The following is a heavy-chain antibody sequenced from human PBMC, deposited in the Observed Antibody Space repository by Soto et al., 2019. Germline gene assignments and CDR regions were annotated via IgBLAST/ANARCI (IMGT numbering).Heavy chain of an antibody. CDR1: GFSLSNARMG. CDR3: ACIRARAHSRVNDY. V-gene: IGHV2-26*01. CDR2: IFSNDEK. J-gene: IGHJ4*02. D-gene: IGHD3-22*01. Sequence: ASGPTLVNPTETLTLTCTVSGFSLSNARMGVSWIRQPPGKALEWLAHIFSNDEKSYSTSLKSRLTISKDTSKSQVVLTMTNMDPVDTETYYCACIRARAHSRVNDYWGQGTPVTVSS.